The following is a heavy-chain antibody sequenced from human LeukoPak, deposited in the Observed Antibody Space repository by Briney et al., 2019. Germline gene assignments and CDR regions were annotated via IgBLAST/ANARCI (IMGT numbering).Heavy chain of an antibody. J-gene: IGHJ4*02. V-gene: IGHV4-61*02. D-gene: IGHD3-9*01. Sequence: SETLSLTCAVSGGPINSGNFHWSWVRRPVGKGLEWIGRSDSGGSTSPNPALMSRVSISLDTSRNQFSLHLRSMTAADTAVYYCARFRPGSRYQLTYYFESWGRGKLVTVSS. CDR1: GGPINSGNFH. CDR2: SDSGGST. CDR3: ARFRPGSRYQLTYYFES.